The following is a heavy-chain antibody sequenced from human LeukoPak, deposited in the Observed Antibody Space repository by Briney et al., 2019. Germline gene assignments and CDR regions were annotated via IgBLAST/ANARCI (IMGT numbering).Heavy chain of an antibody. V-gene: IGHV4-39*01. D-gene: IGHD1-20*01. CDR1: GGSISSSVYY. Sequence: SETLSLTCTVSGGSISSSVYYWGWIRQPPGKGLEWDGSVYYSGSTSGTTYYNTSLESRVTISVDTSQSQFSLKLSSVTAADTAVYYCARHGGRYNWSPSDWGQGTLVTVSS. CDR3: ARHGGRYNWSPSD. J-gene: IGHJ4*02. CDR2: VYYSGSTSGTT.